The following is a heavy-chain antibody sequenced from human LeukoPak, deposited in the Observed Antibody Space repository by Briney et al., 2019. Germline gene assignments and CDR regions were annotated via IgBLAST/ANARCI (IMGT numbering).Heavy chain of an antibody. CDR1: GFTFSSHW. D-gene: IGHD6-19*01. CDR3: ARISLSGWVNDH. Sequence: GGSLRLSCAASGFTFSSHWMHWVRQAPGKGLVWVTRISSDGSSTSYADSVKGRLTISRDNAKNTLYLQMSSLRAEDTAMYYCARISLSGWVNDHWGQGTLVTVSS. V-gene: IGHV3-74*01. J-gene: IGHJ4*02. CDR2: ISSDGSST.